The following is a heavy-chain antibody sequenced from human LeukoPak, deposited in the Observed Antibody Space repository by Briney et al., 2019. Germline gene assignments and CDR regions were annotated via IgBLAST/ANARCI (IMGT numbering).Heavy chain of an antibody. V-gene: IGHV3-30-3*01. CDR2: ISYDGSNK. CDR3: ARTLVVVMYYGMDV. D-gene: IGHD3-22*01. CDR1: GFTFSSYA. J-gene: IGHJ6*02. Sequence: PGGSLRLSCAASGFTFSSYAMHWVRQAPGKGLEWVAVISYDGSNKYYADSVKGRFTISRDNSKNTLYLQMNSLRAEDTAVYYCARTLVVVMYYGMDVWRRGTTVTVSS.